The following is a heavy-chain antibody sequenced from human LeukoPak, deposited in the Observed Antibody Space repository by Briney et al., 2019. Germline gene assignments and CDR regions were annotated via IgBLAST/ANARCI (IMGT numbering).Heavy chain of an antibody. CDR2: IKEHGSEQ. Sequence: GGSLRLSCAASGFTFINYWMSWLRQTPGKGLEWVANIKEHGSEQYSVASLEGRFAVARYNTKNSLYLQMRTLGADDTCIHDCARAGQAGAADYWGQGALVTVSS. CDR3: ARAGQAGAADY. D-gene: IGHD1-26*01. V-gene: IGHV3-7*01. CDR1: GFTFINYW. J-gene: IGHJ4*02.